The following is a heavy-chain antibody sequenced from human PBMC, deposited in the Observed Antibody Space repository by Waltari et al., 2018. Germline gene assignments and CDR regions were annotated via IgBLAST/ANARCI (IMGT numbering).Heavy chain of an antibody. CDR3: ATPYYYGSGSYYFDY. J-gene: IGHJ4*02. CDR1: GYTLTELS. D-gene: IGHD3-10*01. V-gene: IGHV1-24*01. CDR2: FEPEEGET. Sequence: QVQLVQSGAEVKKPGASVKVSCKVSGYTLTELSMHWVRQAPGKGLEWMGGFEPEEGETNYAQKFQGRVTMTEDTSTDTAYMELSSLRSEDTAVYYCATPYYYGSGSYYFDYWGQGTLVTVSS.